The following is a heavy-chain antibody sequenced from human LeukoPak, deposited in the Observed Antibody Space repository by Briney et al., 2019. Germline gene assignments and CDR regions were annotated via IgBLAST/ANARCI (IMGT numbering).Heavy chain of an antibody. Sequence: KPSETLSLTCTVSGGSISSSSYYWGWIRQPPGKGLEWIGSIYYSGSTYYNPSLKSRVTISVDTSKNQFSLKLSSVTAAGTAVYYCAGGVVVAATAPYYYYGMDVWGQGTTVTVSS. CDR1: GGSISSSSYY. CDR3: AGGVVVAATAPYYYYGMDV. D-gene: IGHD2-15*01. J-gene: IGHJ6*02. V-gene: IGHV4-39*07. CDR2: IYYSGST.